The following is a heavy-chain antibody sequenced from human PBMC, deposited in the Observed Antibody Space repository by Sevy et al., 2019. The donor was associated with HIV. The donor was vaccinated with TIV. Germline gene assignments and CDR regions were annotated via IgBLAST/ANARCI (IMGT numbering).Heavy chain of an antibody. D-gene: IGHD3-3*01. Sequence: GSLRLSCAASGFTFSSYSMNWVRQAPGKGLEWVSYISSSSSTIYYADSVKGRFTISRDNAKNSLYLQMNSLRAEDTAVYYCARDEPGPYYDFWSGPLMGYYYGMDVWGQGTTVTVSS. CDR2: ISSSSSTI. V-gene: IGHV3-48*01. J-gene: IGHJ6*02. CDR3: ARDEPGPYYDFWSGPLMGYYYGMDV. CDR1: GFTFSSYS.